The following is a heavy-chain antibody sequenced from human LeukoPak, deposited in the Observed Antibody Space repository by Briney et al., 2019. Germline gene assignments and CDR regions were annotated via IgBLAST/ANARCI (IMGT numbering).Heavy chain of an antibody. J-gene: IGHJ5*02. V-gene: IGHV1-8*01. CDR3: GWGLDWFDP. Sequence: PRASVKVSCKASGYTFTSYDFNWVRQHTGQGLEWMGGMNPNSGNTGYAQKFQRRVTMTSNTSISTDYMELSSLRSEDTSVYDWGWGLDWFDPWGQGTLVTVSS. CDR1: GYTFTSYD. CDR2: MNPNSGNT.